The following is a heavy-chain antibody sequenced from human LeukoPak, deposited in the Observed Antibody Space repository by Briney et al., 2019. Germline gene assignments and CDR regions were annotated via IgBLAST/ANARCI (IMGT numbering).Heavy chain of an antibody. D-gene: IGHD3-3*01. CDR3: ARDDPRTSFGVVIVNWFDP. CDR1: GFTFSSYR. J-gene: IGHJ5*02. Sequence: PGGSLRLSCAASGFTFSSYRMHWVRQAPGEGLVWVSRIITDGSSTSYAHSVKGRFTISRDNAKNTLCLQMNSLRAEDTAVYYCARDDPRTSFGVVIVNWFDPWGQGTLVTVSS. CDR2: IITDGSST. V-gene: IGHV3-74*01.